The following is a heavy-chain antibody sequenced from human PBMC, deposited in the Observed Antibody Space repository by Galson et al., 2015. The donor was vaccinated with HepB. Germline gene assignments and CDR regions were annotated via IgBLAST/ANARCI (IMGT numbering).Heavy chain of an antibody. V-gene: IGHV3-23*01. Sequence: SLRLSCAASGFTFSSHAMNWVRQAPGKGLEWVSGINNDGGGPNHADSVKGRFTISRDNSRNTLYLQMNSLTAEDTAVYYCATRDWGQVPGGWGQGSLVTVSS. D-gene: IGHD2-21*01. CDR2: INNDGGGP. CDR1: GFTFSSHA. CDR3: ATRDWGQVPGG. J-gene: IGHJ4*02.